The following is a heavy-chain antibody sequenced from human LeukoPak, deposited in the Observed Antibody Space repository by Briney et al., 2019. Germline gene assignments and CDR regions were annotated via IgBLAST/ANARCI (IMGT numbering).Heavy chain of an antibody. J-gene: IGHJ4*02. CDR3: AKDETGYSSGCPDY. Sequence: PGGSLRLSCAASGFTFSSYAMHWVRQAPGKGLEWVAVISYDGSNKYYADSVKGRFTISRDNSKNTLYLQMNSLRAEDTAVYYCAKDETGYSSGCPDYWGQGTLVTVSS. D-gene: IGHD6-19*01. CDR2: ISYDGSNK. CDR1: GFTFSSYA. V-gene: IGHV3-30*04.